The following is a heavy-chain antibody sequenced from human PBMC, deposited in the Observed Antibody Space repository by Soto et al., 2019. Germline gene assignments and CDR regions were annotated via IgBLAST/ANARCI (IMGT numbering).Heavy chain of an antibody. CDR3: ARQNRDTPMVPFDV. CDR1: RGTFNRYA. Sequence: QVQLVQSGAEVKKSGSSVKVSCLASRGTFNRYAINWVRQAPGHGLEWLGALVPQFGTPNYAQKFQDRVTIVADESTNTTSMELRGLTSDDTAVYYCARQNRDTPMVPFDVWGQGTLVTVSS. CDR2: LVPQFGTP. J-gene: IGHJ4*02. D-gene: IGHD5-18*01. V-gene: IGHV1-69*01.